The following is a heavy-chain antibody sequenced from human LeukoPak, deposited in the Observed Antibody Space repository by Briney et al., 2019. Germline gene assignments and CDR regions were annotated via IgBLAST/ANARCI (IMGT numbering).Heavy chain of an antibody. CDR2: IYYTGGT. CDR1: GGSITGYY. J-gene: IGHJ5*02. V-gene: IGHV4-59*08. CDR3: ARRIVSVSAIQQGNWLDP. D-gene: IGHD2-21*02. Sequence: SETLTLTCTVSGGSITGYYWNWIRQPPGKGLEWIGYIYYTGGTYYNPSLESRVTISVDTSKSQFSLKLNSVTAADTAVYYCARRIVSVSAIQQGNWLDPWGQGTLVTVSS.